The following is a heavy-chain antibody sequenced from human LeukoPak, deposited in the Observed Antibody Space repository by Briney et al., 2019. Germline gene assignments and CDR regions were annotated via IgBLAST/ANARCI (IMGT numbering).Heavy chain of an antibody. CDR2: IKQDGSEK. Sequence: GGSLRLSCAASGFTFSSYWMSWVRQAPGKGLEWVANIKQDGSEKYYVDSVKGRFTTSKDNAKNSLYLQMASLRAEDTAVYYCARHGYCLAGFDYWGQGTLVTVSS. CDR1: GFTFSSYW. D-gene: IGHD6-19*01. V-gene: IGHV3-7*01. J-gene: IGHJ4*02. CDR3: ARHGYCLAGFDY.